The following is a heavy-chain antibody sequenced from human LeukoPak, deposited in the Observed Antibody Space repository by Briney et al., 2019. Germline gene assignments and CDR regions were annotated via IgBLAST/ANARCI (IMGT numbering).Heavy chain of an antibody. CDR2: IIPIFGTA. V-gene: IGHV1-69*13. D-gene: IGHD2-2*01. Sequence: SVKVSCKASGGTFSSYAISWLRQAPGQGLEWMGGIIPIFGTANYAQKFQGRVTITADESTSTAYMELSSLRSEDTAVYYCARDLSTEIVVVPAAPRAFDIWGQGTMVTVSS. CDR3: ARDLSTEIVVVPAAPRAFDI. CDR1: GGTFSSYA. J-gene: IGHJ3*02.